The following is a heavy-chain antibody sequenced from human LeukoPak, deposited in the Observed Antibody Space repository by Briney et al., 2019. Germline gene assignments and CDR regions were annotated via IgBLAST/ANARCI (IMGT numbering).Heavy chain of an antibody. CDR2: IFYSGNT. CDR3: ARLAAISGSDYPDD. Sequence: SETLSLTCTVSGVSISSYYWSWIRQPPGKGLEWIGYIFYSGNTIYNPSLRSRVTISADTSKNHFSLRLKSVTAADTAVYYCARLAAISGSDYPDDWGQGTLVTVSS. D-gene: IGHD1-26*01. CDR1: GVSISSYY. V-gene: IGHV4-59*08. J-gene: IGHJ4*02.